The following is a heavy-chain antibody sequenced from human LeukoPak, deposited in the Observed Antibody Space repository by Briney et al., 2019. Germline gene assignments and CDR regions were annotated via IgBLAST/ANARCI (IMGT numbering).Heavy chain of an antibody. CDR1: GGTFSSYA. CDR2: IIPILGTA. CDR3: ARERTKGYYFDY. V-gene: IGHV1-69*05. J-gene: IGHJ4*02. Sequence: EASVKVSCKASGGTFSSYAISWVRQAPGQGLEWMGGIIPILGTANYAQKFQGRVTITTDESTSTAYMELSSLRSEDTAVYYCARERTKGYYFDYWGQGTLVTVSS.